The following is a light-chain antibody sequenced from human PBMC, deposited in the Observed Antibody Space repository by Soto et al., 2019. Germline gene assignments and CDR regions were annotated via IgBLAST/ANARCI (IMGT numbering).Light chain of an antibody. J-gene: IGKJ4*01. CDR3: QQYNSWPLT. Sequence: EIVMTPSPATLSVSPGERATLSCRSSQTIRNNLAWYQQKPGQAPRLLIYVASTRATDIPARFSGSGSGTDFTLTISSLQSEDFAFYYCQQYNSWPLTFGGGTNVEIK. CDR1: QTIRNN. V-gene: IGKV3-15*01. CDR2: VAS.